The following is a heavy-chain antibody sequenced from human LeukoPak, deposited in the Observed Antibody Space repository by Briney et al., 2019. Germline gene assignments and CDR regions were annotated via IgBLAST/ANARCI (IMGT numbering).Heavy chain of an antibody. V-gene: IGHV1-69*04. CDR2: IIPILGIA. Sequence: GSSVKVSCKASGGTFSSYAISWVRQAPGQGLEWMGRIIPILGIANYAQKFQGGVTITADKSTSTAYMELSSLRSEDTAVYYCARAGIGYYYDSSGYSFDYWGQGTLVTVSS. J-gene: IGHJ4*02. CDR3: ARAGIGYYYDSSGYSFDY. D-gene: IGHD3-22*01. CDR1: GGTFSSYA.